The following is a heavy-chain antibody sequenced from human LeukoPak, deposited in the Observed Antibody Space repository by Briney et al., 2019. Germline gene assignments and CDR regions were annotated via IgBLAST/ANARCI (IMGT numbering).Heavy chain of an antibody. CDR3: ARDALERGYFDY. Sequence: GGSLRLSCAASGFTFSSYAMHWVRQAPDKGLEWVAVISYDGSNKYYADSVKGRFTISRDNPKNTLYLQMNSLRAEDTAVYYCARDALERGYFDYWGQGTLVTVSS. D-gene: IGHD3-16*01. J-gene: IGHJ4*02. V-gene: IGHV3-30-3*01. CDR2: ISYDGSNK. CDR1: GFTFSSYA.